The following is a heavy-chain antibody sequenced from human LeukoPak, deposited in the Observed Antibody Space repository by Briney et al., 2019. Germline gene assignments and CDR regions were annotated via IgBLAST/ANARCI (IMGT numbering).Heavy chain of an antibody. CDR3: AKISFGEGMDV. D-gene: IGHD3-10*01. V-gene: IGHV3-23*01. J-gene: IGHJ6*04. Sequence: GGSLRLSCAASRFTLSSYAMSWVRQAPGKGLEWVSAISSSGGSTYYADSVKDRFTISRDNSKNTLYLQMNSLRAEDTAVYYCAKISFGEGMDVWGKGTTVTVSS. CDR1: RFTLSSYA. CDR2: ISSSGGST.